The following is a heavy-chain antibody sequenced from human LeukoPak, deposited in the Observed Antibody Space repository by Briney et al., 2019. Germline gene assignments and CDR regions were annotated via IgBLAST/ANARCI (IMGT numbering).Heavy chain of an antibody. V-gene: IGHV1-18*01. Sequence: ASVKVSCKGSGYDFINYAITWVRQAPGQGLEWMGWISPFNGQTNYAQNLQGRATMTIDRTTSTASMDLRGLRSDDTGVYYCARTWDYSPRGRFVDWGQGTRVTVSS. CDR1: GYDFINYA. J-gene: IGHJ4*02. CDR3: ARTWDYSPRGRFVD. CDR2: ISPFNGQT. D-gene: IGHD4-11*01.